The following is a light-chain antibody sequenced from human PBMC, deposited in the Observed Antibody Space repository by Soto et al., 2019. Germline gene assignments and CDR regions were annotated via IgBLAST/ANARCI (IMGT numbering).Light chain of an antibody. CDR2: RAS. V-gene: IGKV3-15*01. J-gene: IGKJ1*01. Sequence: VMTQSPATLSVSPGERATLSCRASQNIYSNVAWYQQRPGQAPRLLIYRASTRAPGIPARFSGSGSGTEFTLTISSLQSEDFAVYYCQQYNNWPWTFGQGTKVDIK. CDR3: QQYNNWPWT. CDR1: QNIYSN.